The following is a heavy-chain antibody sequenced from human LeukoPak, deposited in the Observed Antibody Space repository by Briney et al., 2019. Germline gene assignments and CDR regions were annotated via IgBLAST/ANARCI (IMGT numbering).Heavy chain of an antibody. D-gene: IGHD1-26*01. Sequence: ETLSLTCTVSGGPISSYYWSWVRQAPGKGLEWVSAISGSGGSTYYADSVKGRFTISRDNSKNTLYLQMNSLRAEDTAVYYCAKSGSYPAGWGDWGQGTLVTVSS. CDR2: ISGSGGST. V-gene: IGHV3-23*01. CDR3: AKSGSYPAGWGD. J-gene: IGHJ4*02. CDR1: GGPISSYY.